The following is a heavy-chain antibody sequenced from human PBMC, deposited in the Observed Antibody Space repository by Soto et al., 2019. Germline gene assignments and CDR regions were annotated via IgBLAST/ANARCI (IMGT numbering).Heavy chain of an antibody. CDR2: ISAHNGNT. CDR1: DYTFTSYE. CDR3: ARGRYGDY. D-gene: IGHD1-1*01. J-gene: IGHJ4*02. Sequence: VHLVQSGAEVKKPGASVKVSCKASDYTFTSYEITWVRQAPGQGLEWMGWISAHNGNTDYAQKLQGRVIVTRDTSTSTAYMELRSLRSDDPAVYYCARGRYGDYWGQGALVTVSS. V-gene: IGHV1-18*01.